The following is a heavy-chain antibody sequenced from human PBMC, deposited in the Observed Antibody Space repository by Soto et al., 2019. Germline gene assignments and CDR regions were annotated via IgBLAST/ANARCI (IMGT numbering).Heavy chain of an antibody. J-gene: IGHJ4*02. CDR2: IIPIFGTA. CDR1: GGTFSSYA. D-gene: IGHD4-4*01. V-gene: IGHV1-69*12. Sequence: QVQLVQSGAEVKKPGSSVKVSCKASGGTFSSYAISWVRQAPGQGLEWMGGIIPIFGTADYAQKFQGRVTITADESTSTAYMVLSSLRSEDTAVYYCAGDGGVYDYSPFDYWGQGTLVTVSS. CDR3: AGDGGVYDYSPFDY.